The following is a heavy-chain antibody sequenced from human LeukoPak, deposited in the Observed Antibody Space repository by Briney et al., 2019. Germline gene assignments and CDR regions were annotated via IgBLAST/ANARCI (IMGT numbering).Heavy chain of an antibody. CDR3: ASQRAISRSAYGLDV. D-gene: IGHD6-13*01. CDR2: IYTGGST. J-gene: IGHJ6*02. V-gene: IGHV3-66*02. Sequence: PGGSLRLSCAASGFTFSSTYMSWVRQAPGKGLEGVSVIYTGGSTFYADSVKGRFTIYRDTSTNTLYLQMNSLRGEDTAVYYCASQRAISRSAYGLDVWGQGTTVTVSS. CDR1: GFTFSSTY.